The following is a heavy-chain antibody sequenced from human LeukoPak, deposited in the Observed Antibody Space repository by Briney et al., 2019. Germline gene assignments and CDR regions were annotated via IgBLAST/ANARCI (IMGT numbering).Heavy chain of an antibody. CDR3: AREEDSSGYRY. V-gene: IGHV3-64*01. J-gene: IGHJ4*02. CDR1: GFTFSSYA. Sequence: PGGSLRLSCAASGFTFSSYAMHWVRQAPGKGLEYVTAISSNGGSTSYANSVKGRFTISRDNSKNTLNLQMGSLRVEDMAVYYCAREEDSSGYRYWGQGTLATVSS. D-gene: IGHD3-22*01. CDR2: ISSNGGST.